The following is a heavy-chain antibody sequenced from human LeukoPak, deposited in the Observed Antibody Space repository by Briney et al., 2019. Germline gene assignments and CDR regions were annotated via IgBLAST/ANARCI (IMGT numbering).Heavy chain of an antibody. D-gene: IGHD1-26*01. J-gene: IGHJ4*02. Sequence: PGGSLRLSCAASGFTFSSYGMHWVRQAPGKGLEWVAFIRYDGSNKYYADSVKGRFTISRDNAKNTLYLQMNSLRAEDTAVYYCASGVGATGPFDYWGQGTLVTVSS. V-gene: IGHV3-30*02. CDR3: ASGVGATGPFDY. CDR1: GFTFSSYG. CDR2: IRYDGSNK.